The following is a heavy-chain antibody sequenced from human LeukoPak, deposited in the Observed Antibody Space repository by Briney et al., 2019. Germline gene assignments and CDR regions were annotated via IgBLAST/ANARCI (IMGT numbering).Heavy chain of an antibody. V-gene: IGHV3-30*04. D-gene: IGHD3-22*01. CDR1: GFTFGSYA. Sequence: PGGSLRLSCAASGFTFGSYAMHWVRQAPGKGLEWVAVISYDGSNKYYADSVKGRFTISRDNSKNTLYLQMNSLRAEDTAVYYCARMNYYDSSGYYYGHHAFDIWGQGTMVTVSS. CDR3: ARMNYYDSSGYYYGHHAFDI. J-gene: IGHJ3*02. CDR2: ISYDGSNK.